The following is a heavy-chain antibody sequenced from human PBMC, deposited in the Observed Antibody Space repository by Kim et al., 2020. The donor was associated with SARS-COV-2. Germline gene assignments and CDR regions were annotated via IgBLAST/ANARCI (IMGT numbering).Heavy chain of an antibody. V-gene: IGHV1-2*02. CDR2: INPNSGGT. CDR1: GYTFTGYY. Sequence: ASVKVSCKASGYTFTGYYMHWVRQAPGQGLEWMGWINPNSGGTNYAQKFQGRVTMTRDTSISTAYMELSMLRSDDTAVYYCARGAEASYCGGDCSIFFDYWGQGTLVTVSS. J-gene: IGHJ4*02. D-gene: IGHD2-21*02. CDR3: ARGAEASYCGGDCSIFFDY.